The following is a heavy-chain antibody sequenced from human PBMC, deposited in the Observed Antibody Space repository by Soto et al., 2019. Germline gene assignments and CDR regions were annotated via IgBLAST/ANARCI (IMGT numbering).Heavy chain of an antibody. Sequence: GGSLRLSCAASGFTFSDYAMQWVRQAPGKGLEWVAGISYDEANKYYADSMKGRFTISRDNSKNTLYLQINSLRADDTAVYYCARSLTIFGVVARFDRWGQGTPVTVSS. CDR2: ISYDEANK. J-gene: IGHJ4*02. V-gene: IGHV3-30-3*01. CDR3: ARSLTIFGVVARFDR. D-gene: IGHD3-3*01. CDR1: GFTFSDYA.